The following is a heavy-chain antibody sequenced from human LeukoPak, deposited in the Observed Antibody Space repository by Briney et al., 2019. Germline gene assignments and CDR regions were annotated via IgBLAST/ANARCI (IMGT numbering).Heavy chain of an antibody. Sequence: SETLSLTCTVSGGSISSYYWSWTRQPPGKGLEWIGYIYYSGSTNYNPSLKSRVTISVDTSKNQFSLKLSSVTAADTAVYHCARDGIAARPGWFDPWGQGTLVTVSS. CDR1: GGSISSYY. CDR3: ARDGIAARPGWFDP. V-gene: IGHV4-59*01. CDR2: IYYSGST. J-gene: IGHJ5*02. D-gene: IGHD6-6*01.